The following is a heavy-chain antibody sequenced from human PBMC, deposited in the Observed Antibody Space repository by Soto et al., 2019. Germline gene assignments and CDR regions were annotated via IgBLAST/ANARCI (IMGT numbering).Heavy chain of an antibody. CDR2: IYWNDDK. D-gene: IGHD2-15*01. J-gene: IGHJ4*02. CDR3: ANTRGYCSGGSCYLAG. Sequence: SGPTLVNPTQTLTLTCTFSRFSLSTSGVGVGWIRQPPGKALEWLALIYWNDDKRYNPSLKSSLSITNDPSQNQVVLTMTNMDPVDTATYYCANTRGYCSGGSCYLAGWGQGTLVTVSS. CDR1: RFSLSTSGVG. V-gene: IGHV2-5*01.